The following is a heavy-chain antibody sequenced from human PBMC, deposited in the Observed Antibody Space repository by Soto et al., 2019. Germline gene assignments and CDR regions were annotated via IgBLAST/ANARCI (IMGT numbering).Heavy chain of an antibody. J-gene: IGHJ6*03. V-gene: IGHV4-34*01. Sequence: SETLSLTCAVYGGSFSGYYWSWIRQPPGKGLEWIGEINHSGSTNYNPSLKSRVTISVDTSKNQFSLKLSSVTAADTAVYYCARRGGGRFSYYYYMDVWGKGTTVNVSS. CDR1: GGSFSGYY. CDR3: ARRGGGRFSYYYYMDV. D-gene: IGHD2-15*01. CDR2: INHSGST.